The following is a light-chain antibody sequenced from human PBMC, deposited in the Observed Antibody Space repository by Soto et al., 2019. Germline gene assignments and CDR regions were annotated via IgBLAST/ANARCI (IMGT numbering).Light chain of an antibody. CDR2: EVS. CDR1: SSDVGGYND. J-gene: IGLJ3*02. CDR3: SSYTSSSRV. V-gene: IGLV2-14*01. Sequence: QSALTQPASVSGSPGQSITISCTGTSSDVGGYNDVSWYQQHPGKAPKLMIYEVSNRPSGVSNRFSGSKSGNTASLTISGLQAEDEADYYCSSYTSSSRVFGGGTKLTVL.